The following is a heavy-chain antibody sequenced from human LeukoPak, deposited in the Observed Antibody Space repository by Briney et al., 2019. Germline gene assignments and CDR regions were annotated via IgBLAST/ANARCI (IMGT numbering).Heavy chain of an antibody. CDR1: GGSFSGYS. Sequence: MTSETLSLTCAVYGGSFSGYSWSWIRQPPGKGLEWIGEINHSGSTNYNPSLKSRVTISVDTSKNQFSLKLSSVTAADTAVYYCRIKGASFDYWGQGTLVTVSS. CDR2: INHSGST. CDR3: RIKGASFDY. D-gene: IGHD4/OR15-4a*01. J-gene: IGHJ4*02. V-gene: IGHV4-34*01.